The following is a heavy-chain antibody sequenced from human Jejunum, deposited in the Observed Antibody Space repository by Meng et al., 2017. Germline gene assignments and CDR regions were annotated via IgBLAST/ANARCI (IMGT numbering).Heavy chain of an antibody. J-gene: IGHJ4*02. D-gene: IGHD3-3*01. V-gene: IGHV4-34*01. CDR2: INRSGST. CDR3: ARGRSIDFRLAKYDY. Sequence: QGQLQQWGAGLLKPSETLFLTCAVNGGSFGTYYWTWFRQSPEKGLEWIGEINRSGSTSSNPSLKSRVAISMDTSKNQFFLRLDSVTAADTAVYYCARGRSIDFRLAKYDYWGQGTLVTVSS. CDR1: GGSFGTYY.